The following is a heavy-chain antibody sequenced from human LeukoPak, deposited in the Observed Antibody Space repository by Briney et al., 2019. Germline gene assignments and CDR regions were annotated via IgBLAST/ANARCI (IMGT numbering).Heavy chain of an antibody. J-gene: IGHJ3*02. CDR3: ARGARTLCDAFDI. Sequence: GGTLRLSCAASGFTVSNNYMTWFRQAPGKGLEWVSVIYSGGSTDHADSVKGRFSISRLNSKNTLYLQMNSLRDEDTAMYYCARGARTLCDAFDIWGQGTMVTVSA. CDR1: GFTVSNNY. CDR2: IYSGGST. D-gene: IGHD1-14*01. V-gene: IGHV3-53*04.